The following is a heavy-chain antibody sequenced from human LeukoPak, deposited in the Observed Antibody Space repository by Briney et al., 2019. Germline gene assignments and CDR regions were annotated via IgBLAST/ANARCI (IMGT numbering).Heavy chain of an antibody. CDR3: AKDKGYYDSSAYYAY. D-gene: IGHD3-22*01. J-gene: IGHJ4*02. CDR2: ISGSGASA. CDR1: GFTLSTNA. V-gene: IGHV3-23*01. Sequence: PGGSLRLSCLTSGFTLSTNAMSWVRQAPGKGLEWISGISGSGASAYYADSVKGRFTISRDDSRNTLYLQMNSLRGDDTAVYYCAKDKGYYDSSAYYAYWGQGTLVTVSS.